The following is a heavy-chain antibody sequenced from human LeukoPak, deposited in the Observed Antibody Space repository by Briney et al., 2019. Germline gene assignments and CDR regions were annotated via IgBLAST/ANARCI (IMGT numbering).Heavy chain of an antibody. J-gene: IGHJ6*04. D-gene: IGHD1-26*01. V-gene: IGHV4-59*01. Sequence: PSETLSLSCTVSGGSISNYYWSWIRQAPGKGLEWIGYIFDSGSPNYNPSLKSRVTISVDTSKNQFSLNLTSVTAADTAVYYCARDLYRFSWSSQKNYGMDVWGNGTTVTVSP. CDR3: ARDLYRFSWSSQKNYGMDV. CDR2: IFDSGSP. CDR1: GGSISNYY.